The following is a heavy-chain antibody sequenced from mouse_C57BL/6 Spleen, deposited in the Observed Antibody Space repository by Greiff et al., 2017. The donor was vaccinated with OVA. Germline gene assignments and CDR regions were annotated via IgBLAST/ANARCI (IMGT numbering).Heavy chain of an antibody. CDR2: IHPNSGST. V-gene: IGHV1-64*01. D-gene: IGHD1-1*01. CDR1: GYTFTSYW. Sequence: VKLQQPGAELVKPGASVKLSCKASGYTFTSYWMHWVKQRPGQGLEWIGMIHPNSGSTNYNEKFKSKATLTVDKSSSTAYMQLSSLTSEDSAVYYCARRDYGSSPSYAMDYWGQGTSVTVSS. J-gene: IGHJ4*01. CDR3: ARRDYGSSPSYAMDY.